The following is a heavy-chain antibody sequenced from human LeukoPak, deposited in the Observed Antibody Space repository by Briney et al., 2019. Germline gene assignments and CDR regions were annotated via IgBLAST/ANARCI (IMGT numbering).Heavy chain of an antibody. V-gene: IGHV3-7*01. CDR2: INPDGSRR. CDR1: GFTFSDYW. CDR3: ATSRVEAAFDI. D-gene: IGHD2/OR15-2a*01. J-gene: IGHJ3*02. Sequence: GGSLRLSCAASGFTFSDYWMAWVRQAPGKGLEWVANINPDGSRRPLGDSVRGRFTISRDNAQNSVFLQMNSLRVEDTALYYCATSRVEAAFDIRGQGTMVTVPS.